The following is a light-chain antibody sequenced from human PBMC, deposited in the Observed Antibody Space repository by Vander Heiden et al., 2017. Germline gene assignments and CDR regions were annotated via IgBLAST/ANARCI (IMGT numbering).Light chain of an antibody. V-gene: IGLV7-43*01. Sequence: QTVVTQEPSLTVSPGGTVTLTCASSTGTVTSAHYPNWFQQTPGQAPRALIYSTDNRHAWTPARFSGSLLGGKAALTLSRVQPEDEADYYCLLFYGGQRVFGGGTKLTVL. J-gene: IGLJ2*01. CDR3: LLFYGGQRV. CDR2: STD. CDR1: TGTVTSAHY.